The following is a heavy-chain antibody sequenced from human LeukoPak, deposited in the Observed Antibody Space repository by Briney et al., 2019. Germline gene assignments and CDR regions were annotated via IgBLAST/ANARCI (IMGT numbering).Heavy chain of an antibody. CDR1: GYTFTSYY. D-gene: IGHD3-10*01. J-gene: IGHJ3*02. Sequence: ASVKVSCKASGYTFTSYYMHWVRQAPGQGLEWMGIINPSGGSTSYAQKFQGRVTMTRDTSTSTVYMELSSLGSEDTAVYYCAREFGQPNDAFDIWGQGTMVTVSS. V-gene: IGHV1-46*01. CDR2: INPSGGST. CDR3: AREFGQPNDAFDI.